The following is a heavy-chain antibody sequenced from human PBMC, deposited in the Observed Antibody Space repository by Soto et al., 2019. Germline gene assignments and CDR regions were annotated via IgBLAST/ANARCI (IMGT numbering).Heavy chain of an antibody. CDR1: GFTFSSYD. V-gene: IGHV3-13*01. J-gene: IGHJ6*03. Sequence: PGGSLRLSCAASGFTFSSYDMHWVRQATGKGLEWVSTIGTTGDTYYPGSVKGRFTISRENAKNSLYLQMNSLRAGDTAVYFCARGAMASLYFMDVWGKGTTVTVS. CDR3: ARGAMASLYFMDV. D-gene: IGHD2-2*01. CDR2: IGTTGDT.